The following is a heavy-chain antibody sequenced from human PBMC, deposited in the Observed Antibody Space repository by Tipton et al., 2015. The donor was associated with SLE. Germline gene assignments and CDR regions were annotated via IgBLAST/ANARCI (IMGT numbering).Heavy chain of an antibody. CDR3: ARRSSGWYGY. J-gene: IGHJ4*02. CDR2: INHSGST. Sequence: GLVKPSETLSLTCAVYGGSFSGYYWSWIRQPPGKGLEWIGEINHSGSTNYNPSLKSRVTISVDTSKNQFSLKLSSVTAADTAVYYCARRSSGWYGYWGQGTLVTVSS. V-gene: IGHV4-34*01. D-gene: IGHD6-19*01. CDR1: GGSFSGYY.